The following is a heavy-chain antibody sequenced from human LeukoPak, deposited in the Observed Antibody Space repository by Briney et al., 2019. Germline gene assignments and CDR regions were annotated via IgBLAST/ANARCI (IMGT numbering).Heavy chain of an antibody. CDR1: GGSFSGYY. V-gene: IGHV4-34*01. CDR3: ARGSVLGYCSGGSCYTILPFDY. CDR2: INHSGST. D-gene: IGHD2-15*01. Sequence: SGTLSLTCAVSGGSFSGYYWSWIRQPPGKGLEWIGEINHSGSTNYNPSLKSRVTISVDTSKNQFSLKLSSVTAADTAVYYCARGSVLGYCSGGSCYTILPFDYWGQGTLVTVSS. J-gene: IGHJ4*02.